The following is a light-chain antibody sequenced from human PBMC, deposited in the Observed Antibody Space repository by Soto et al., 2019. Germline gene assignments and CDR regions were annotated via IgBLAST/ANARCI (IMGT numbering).Light chain of an antibody. CDR2: EVI. CDR3: TSYSVSNTYV. CDR1: NNVVGDYNY. Sequence: QSALTQPPSAARSPGQSVTISCPGTNNVVGDYNYVSWYQQHPGKAPKLMIYEVIKRPSGVPDRFSGSKSGNTASLAVSWLQAEDEADYYCTSYSVSNTYVFGTGTKVTVL. J-gene: IGLJ1*01. V-gene: IGLV2-8*01.